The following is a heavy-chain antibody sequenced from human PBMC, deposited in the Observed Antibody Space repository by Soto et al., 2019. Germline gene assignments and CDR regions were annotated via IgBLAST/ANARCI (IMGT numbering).Heavy chain of an antibody. CDR3: ARVPDV. CDR1: GGSFSGNY. V-gene: IGHV4-34*01. J-gene: IGHJ6*02. CDR2: INDSGRT. Sequence: PSETLSLTCAVYGGSFSGNYWSWIRQPPGKGLEWIGEINDSGRTNYNTSLKSRVTISVDRSKNQFSPKLSSVTAADTAVYYCARVPDVWGQGTTVTVSS.